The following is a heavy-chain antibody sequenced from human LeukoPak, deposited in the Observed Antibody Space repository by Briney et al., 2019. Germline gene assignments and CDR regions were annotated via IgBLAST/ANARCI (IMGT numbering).Heavy chain of an antibody. J-gene: IGHJ4*02. D-gene: IGHD2-2*02. CDR2: ISGSGGST. V-gene: IGHV3-23*01. CDR3: AKGNCRGTSCYSDY. Sequence: PGGSLTLSCAASGFTFSSYAMRWVRQATGKGLEWVSDISGSGGSTYYADSVKGRFTIARDNSKNTLYLQMNSMRAEDTAVYYCAKGNCRGTSCYSDYWGQGTLVTVSS. CDR1: GFTFSSYA.